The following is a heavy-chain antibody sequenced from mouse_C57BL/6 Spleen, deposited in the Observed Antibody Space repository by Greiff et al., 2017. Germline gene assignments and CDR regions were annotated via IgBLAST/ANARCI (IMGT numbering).Heavy chain of an antibody. CDR3: ARIYYDYWFAY. CDR1: GYTFTSYG. V-gene: IGHV1-81*01. Sequence: VQLQQSGAELARPGASVKLSCKASGYTFTSYGISWVKQRTGQGLEWIGEIYPRSGNTYYNEKFKGKATLTADKSSSTAYMELRSLTSEDSAVYFCARIYYDYWFAYWGQGTLVTVSA. CDR2: IYPRSGNT. D-gene: IGHD2-4*01. J-gene: IGHJ3*01.